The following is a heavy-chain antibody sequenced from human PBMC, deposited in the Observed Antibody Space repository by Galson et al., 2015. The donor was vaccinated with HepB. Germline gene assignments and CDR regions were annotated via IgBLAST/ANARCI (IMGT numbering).Heavy chain of an antibody. CDR2: IRTKAYGGTT. CDR1: GFTFRDYI. CDR3: SRDPSWESEESFDI. D-gene: IGHD1-26*01. Sequence: SLRLSCAPSGFTFRDYIMSWFRQAPGKGLEWVGFIRTKAYGGTTQYAASLKGRFSISRDDSKSIAYLQVVSLKTEDTAVYFCSRDPSWESEESFDIWGQGTMFTASS. V-gene: IGHV3-49*03. J-gene: IGHJ3*02.